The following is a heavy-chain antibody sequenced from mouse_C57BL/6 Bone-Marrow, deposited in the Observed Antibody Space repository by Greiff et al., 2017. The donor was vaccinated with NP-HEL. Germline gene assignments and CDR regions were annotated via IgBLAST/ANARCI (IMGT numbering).Heavy chain of an antibody. D-gene: IGHD3-3*01. CDR1: GYSITSGYD. CDR2: ISYSGST. Sequence: VQLKESGPGMVKPSQSLSLTCTVTGYSITSGYDWHWIRHFPGNKLEWMGYISYSGSTNYNPSLKSRISITHDTSKNHFFLKLNSVTTEDTATYYCARGGLYPFAYWGQGTLVTVSA. J-gene: IGHJ3*01. V-gene: IGHV3-1*01. CDR3: ARGGLYPFAY.